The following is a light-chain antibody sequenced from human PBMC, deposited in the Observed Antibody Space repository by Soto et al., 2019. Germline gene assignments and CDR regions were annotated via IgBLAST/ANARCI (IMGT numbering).Light chain of an antibody. J-gene: IGLJ3*02. CDR3: CSYAGSNTCV. CDR2: DVT. Sequence: QSVLTQPRSVSGSPGQSVIISCTGTNSDVGAYDYVSWYQQHPGKAPKLIIYDVTKRPSGVPDRFSASKSGNTASLTISGLQAEDEADYYCCSYAGSNTCVFGGGTKLTVL. V-gene: IGLV2-11*01. CDR1: NSDVGAYDY.